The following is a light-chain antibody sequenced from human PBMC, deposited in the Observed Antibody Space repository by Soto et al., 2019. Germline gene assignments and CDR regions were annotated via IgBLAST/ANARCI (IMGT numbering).Light chain of an antibody. Sequence: AIRMTQSPSSLSASTGDRVTITCRASQGISSYLAWYQQKPGKAPKLLIYAASTLQSGVPSRFSGSGSGTDFTPTISCLQSEDFATYYCQQYYSYLLTFGGGTKVEIK. J-gene: IGKJ4*01. CDR2: AAS. CDR3: QQYYSYLLT. CDR1: QGISSY. V-gene: IGKV1-8*01.